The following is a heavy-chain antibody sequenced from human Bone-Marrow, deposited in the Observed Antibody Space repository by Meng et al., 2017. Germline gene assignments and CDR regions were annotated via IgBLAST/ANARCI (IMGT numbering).Heavy chain of an antibody. Sequence: GESLKISCAASGFTFSSYAMHWVRQAPGKGLEWVAVISYDGSNKYYADSVKGRFTISRDNSKNTLYLQMNSLRAEDTAVYYCARDMAFWSGYYFDYWGQGTLVTVSS. CDR2: ISYDGSNK. V-gene: IGHV3-30*01. J-gene: IGHJ4*02. D-gene: IGHD3-3*01. CDR3: ARDMAFWSGYYFDY. CDR1: GFTFSSYA.